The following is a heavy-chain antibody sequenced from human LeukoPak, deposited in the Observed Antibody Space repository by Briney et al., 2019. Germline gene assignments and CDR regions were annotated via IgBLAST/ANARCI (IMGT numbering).Heavy chain of an antibody. CDR2: IYPGDSDT. CDR1: GYSFTSYW. V-gene: IGHV5-51*01. Sequence: GESLKISCKGSGYSFTSYWIGWVRQMPGKGLEWVGIIYPGDSDTRYSPSFQGQVTISADKSISTAYLQWSSLKASDTAMYYCARLMITFGGVIAAPQDYWGQGTLVTVSS. D-gene: IGHD3-16*02. CDR3: ARLMITFGGVIAAPQDY. J-gene: IGHJ4*02.